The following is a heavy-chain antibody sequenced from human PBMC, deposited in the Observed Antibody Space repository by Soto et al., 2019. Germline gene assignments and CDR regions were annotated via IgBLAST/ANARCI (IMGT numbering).Heavy chain of an antibody. D-gene: IGHD2-15*01. CDR2: IWYDGSNK. CDR1: GFTFSSYG. CDR3: ARDIVVVVAAKPSNWFDP. Sequence: GGSLRLSCAASGFTFSSYGMHWVRQAPGKGLEWVAVIWYDGSNKYYADSVKGRFTISRDNSKNTLYLQMNSLRAEDTAVYYCARDIVVVVAAKPSNWFDPWGKGILVTVSS. J-gene: IGHJ5*02. V-gene: IGHV3-33*01.